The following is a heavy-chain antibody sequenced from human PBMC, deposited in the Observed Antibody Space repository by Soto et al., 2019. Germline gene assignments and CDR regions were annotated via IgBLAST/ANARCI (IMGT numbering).Heavy chain of an antibody. Sequence: PGGSLRLSCAASGFSFSNYGMHWVRQAPGQGLEWVALIWFDGSIKYYGDSVKGRFTISRDNSKNTLYLHMNSLRADDTALYCCARDPQHKEYYGMDVWGQGTTVTVSS. CDR3: ARDPQHKEYYGMDV. CDR2: IWFDGSIK. D-gene: IGHD2-21*01. CDR1: GFSFSNYG. V-gene: IGHV3-33*01. J-gene: IGHJ6*02.